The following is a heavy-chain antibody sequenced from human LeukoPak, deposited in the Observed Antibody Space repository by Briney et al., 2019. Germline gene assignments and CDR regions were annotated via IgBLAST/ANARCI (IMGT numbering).Heavy chain of an antibody. CDR1: GGSISSSSYY. CDR2: IYYSGST. V-gene: IGHV4-39*01. CDR3: ARPLYGYDFWSGYSGDAFDI. Sequence: PSETLSLTCTVSGGSISSSSYYWGWIRQPPGKGLVWIGSIYYSGSTYYNPSLKSRVTISVDTSKNQFSLKLSSVTAADTAVYYCARPLYGYDFWSGYSGDAFDIWGQGTMVTVSS. D-gene: IGHD3-3*01. J-gene: IGHJ3*02.